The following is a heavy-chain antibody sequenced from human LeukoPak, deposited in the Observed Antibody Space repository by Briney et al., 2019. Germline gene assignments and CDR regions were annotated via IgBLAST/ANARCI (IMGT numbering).Heavy chain of an antibody. J-gene: IGHJ4*02. CDR1: GGSISSSSYY. CDR3: ARRGEWLALDY. D-gene: IGHD6-19*01. V-gene: IGHV4-39*01. CDR2: IYYSGST. Sequence: SETLSLTCTVSGGSISSSSYYWGWIRQPPGKGLEWIGSIYYSGSTYYNPSLKSRVTISVDTSKNQFSLKPSSVTAADTAVYYCARRGEWLALDYWGQGTLVTVSS.